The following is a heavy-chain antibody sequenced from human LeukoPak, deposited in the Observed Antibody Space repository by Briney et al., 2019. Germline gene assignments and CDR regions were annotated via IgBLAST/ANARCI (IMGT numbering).Heavy chain of an antibody. CDR1: GFTFSSYA. CDR2: ISGSGGST. J-gene: IGHJ5*02. Sequence: GGSLRLSCAASGFTFSSYAMRWVRQAPGKGLEWVSAISGSGGSTYYADSVKGRFTISRDNSKNTLYLQMNSLRAEDTAVYYCAKRPTPYDILTGYKRPWGQGTLVTVSS. V-gene: IGHV3-23*01. CDR3: AKRPTPYDILTGYKRP. D-gene: IGHD3-9*01.